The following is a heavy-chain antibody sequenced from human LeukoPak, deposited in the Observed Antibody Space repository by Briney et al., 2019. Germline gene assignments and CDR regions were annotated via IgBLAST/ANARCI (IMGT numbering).Heavy chain of an antibody. CDR2: ISAYNGNT. V-gene: IGHV1-18*04. J-gene: IGHJ4*02. Sequence: ASVKVSCKASGYTFTSYGISWVRQAPGQGIEWMGWISAYNGNTNYAQKLQGRVTMTTDTSTSTAYMELRSLRSDDTAVYYCARDLVDTAMVRGVDYWGQGTLVTVSS. CDR3: ARDLVDTAMVRGVDY. CDR1: GYTFTSYG. D-gene: IGHD5-18*01.